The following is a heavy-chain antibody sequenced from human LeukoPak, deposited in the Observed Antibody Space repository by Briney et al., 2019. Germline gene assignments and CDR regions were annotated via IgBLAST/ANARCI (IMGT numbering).Heavy chain of an antibody. CDR3: ARELSRVVRASPMGY. Sequence: PGRSLRLSCAASGFTFSTYGMHWVRQAPGQGLEWVALITIVGDSKYNSDSVKGRFTISSDTSKNTLSLQMNSLIAEDTAAYYCARELSRVVRASPMGYWGQGTLVT. CDR2: ITIVGDSK. D-gene: IGHD3-10*01. J-gene: IGHJ4*02. V-gene: IGHV3-30*03. CDR1: GFTFSTYG.